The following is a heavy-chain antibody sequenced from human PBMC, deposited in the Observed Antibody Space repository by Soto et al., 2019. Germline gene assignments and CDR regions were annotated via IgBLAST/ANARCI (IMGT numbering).Heavy chain of an antibody. CDR3: ARDHHRYSSYEYVDY. Sequence: QVQLVESGGGLVKPGGSLRLSCAASGFTFSDYYMSWIRQAPGKGLEWVSYISSSSSYTNYADSVKGRFTISRDNAKNSLYLQMNSLRAEDTAVYYCARDHHRYSSYEYVDYWGQGTLVTVSS. CDR1: GFTFSDYY. V-gene: IGHV3-11*05. J-gene: IGHJ4*02. CDR2: ISSSSSYT. D-gene: IGHD5-12*01.